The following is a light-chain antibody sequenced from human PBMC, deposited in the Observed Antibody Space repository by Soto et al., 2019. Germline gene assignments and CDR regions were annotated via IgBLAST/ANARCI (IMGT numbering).Light chain of an antibody. CDR3: SSYTSCSTYV. J-gene: IGLJ1*01. V-gene: IGLV2-18*02. CDR2: DVS. CDR1: SSDVGSYNR. Sequence: QSVLTQPPSVSGSPGQSVTISCTGTSSDVGSYNRVSWYQQPPGTAPKLMIYDVSNRPSGVPDRFSGSKSGNVASLTITGLQAEDEADYYCSSYTSCSTYVFGTGTKVTVL.